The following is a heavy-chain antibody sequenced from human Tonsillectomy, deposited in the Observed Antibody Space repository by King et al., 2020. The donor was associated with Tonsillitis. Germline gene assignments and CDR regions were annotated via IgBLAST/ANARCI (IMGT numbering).Heavy chain of an antibody. CDR1: GGSISSYY. J-gene: IGHJ3*02. D-gene: IGHD2-15*01. V-gene: IGHV4-4*07. CDR3: AKDGFATEAFDI. Sequence: QLQESGPGLVKPSETLALTCTVSGGSISSYYWSWIRQPAGKGLEWIGRVYPSGSTNYNPSLRSRVTMSVDTSKNKFSLRLSSVTAADTAVYYCAKDGFATEAFDIWGQGTMVTVSS. CDR2: VYPSGST.